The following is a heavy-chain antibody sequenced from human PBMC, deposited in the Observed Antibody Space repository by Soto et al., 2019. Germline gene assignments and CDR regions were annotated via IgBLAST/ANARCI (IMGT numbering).Heavy chain of an antibody. J-gene: IGHJ4*02. Sequence: EVQLLESGGGLVQPGGSLRLSCAASGFTFSSYAMTWVRQAPGKGLEWVSAISGGAFAYYADSVKGRFTISRDNSNNTVFLQMSSLGVEDTAVYYCAISVIRFDYWGQGTLVTVSS. D-gene: IGHD2-21*01. CDR3: AISVIRFDY. V-gene: IGHV3-23*01. CDR2: ISGGAFA. CDR1: GFTFSSYA.